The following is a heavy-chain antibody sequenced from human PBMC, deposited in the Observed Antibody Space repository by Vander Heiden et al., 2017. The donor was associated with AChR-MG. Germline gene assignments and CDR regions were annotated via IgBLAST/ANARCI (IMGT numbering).Heavy chain of an antibody. V-gene: IGHV3-21*01. D-gene: IGHD6-6*01. J-gene: IGHJ4*02. CDR3: ARVKGMEQLSGGGY. Sequence: EVQLVESGGGLVKPGGSLRLSCAASGFTFGSYGMNWVRQAPGKGLEWVSSISSSSSYIYYADSVKGRFTISRDNAKNSLYLQMNSLRAEDTAVYYCARVKGMEQLSGGGYWGQGTLVTVSS. CDR2: ISSSSSYI. CDR1: GFTFGSYG.